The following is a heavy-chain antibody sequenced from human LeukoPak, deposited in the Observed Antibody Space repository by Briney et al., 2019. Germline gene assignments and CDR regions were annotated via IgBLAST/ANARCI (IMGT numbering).Heavy chain of an antibody. CDR1: GYTFSTYS. Sequence: GGSLRLSCAASGYTFSTYSMNWVRQAAGKGLEWVSSISSSSSYIYYADSVKGRFTISRDNAKNSLYLQMNSLRAEDTAVYYCARGTRVCSATSCYPFDPWGQGTLVTVSS. D-gene: IGHD2-2*01. CDR3: ARGTRVCSATSCYPFDP. V-gene: IGHV3-21*01. CDR2: ISSSSSYI. J-gene: IGHJ5*02.